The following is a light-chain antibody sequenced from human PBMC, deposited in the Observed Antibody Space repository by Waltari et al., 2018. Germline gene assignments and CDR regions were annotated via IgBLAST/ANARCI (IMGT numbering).Light chain of an antibody. V-gene: IGKV3-11*01. J-gene: IGKJ4*01. CDR2: DAS. CDR1: QSVSTY. Sequence: EIVLTQSPATLSLSPGEGATLSCRASQSVSTYLGWYQQKPGQAPRLLIYDASNRAPGVPARFSGSGSGTDFTLTISSLEPEDFAVYYCQRRDSWPLTFGGGTKV. CDR3: QRRDSWPLT.